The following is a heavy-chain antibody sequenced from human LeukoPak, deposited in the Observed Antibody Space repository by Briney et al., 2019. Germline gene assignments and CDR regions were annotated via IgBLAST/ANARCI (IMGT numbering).Heavy chain of an antibody. D-gene: IGHD3-22*01. Sequence: PGGSLRLSCAASGFTFSSYWMHWVRQAPGKGLVWVSRINRDGSSTSYADSVKGPFTISRDNAKNTLYLQINRLRAEDTAVYYCARLVDSYYYDSSGYGAFDIWGQGTMVTVSS. CDR1: GFTFSSYW. V-gene: IGHV3-74*01. CDR2: INRDGSST. J-gene: IGHJ3*02. CDR3: ARLVDSYYYDSSGYGAFDI.